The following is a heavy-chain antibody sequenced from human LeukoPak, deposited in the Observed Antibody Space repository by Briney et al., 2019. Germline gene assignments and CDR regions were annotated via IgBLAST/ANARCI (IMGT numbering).Heavy chain of an antibody. D-gene: IGHD2-21*02. J-gene: IGHJ3*02. CDR1: GFTFSSYW. V-gene: IGHV3-48*01. CDR3: ARDATDQGAFDI. CDR2: ISSSSSTI. Sequence: GGSLRLSCAASGFTFSSYWMNWVRQAPGKGLEWVSYISSSSSTIYYADSVRGRFTISRDNAKNSLYLQMNSLRAEDTAVYYCARDATDQGAFDIWGQGTMVTVSS.